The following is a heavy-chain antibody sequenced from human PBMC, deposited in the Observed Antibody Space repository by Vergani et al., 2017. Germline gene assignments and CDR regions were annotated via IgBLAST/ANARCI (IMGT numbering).Heavy chain of an antibody. CDR2: VEDSGYF. CDR3: ASSIVSRNPPDYFDN. Sequence: QVQLQESGPGLVRPSETLSLTCTVPGGSLSGYYWNLIRQTPGEGLEWIGYVEDSGYFNYNPSLKTRVSMSSDTSNNQFSLMLSSVTVAYTAVYYCASSIVSRNPPDYFDNWGQGNLVTVSS. V-gene: IGHV4-59*01. J-gene: IGHJ4*02. CDR1: GGSLSGYY. D-gene: IGHD1-14*01.